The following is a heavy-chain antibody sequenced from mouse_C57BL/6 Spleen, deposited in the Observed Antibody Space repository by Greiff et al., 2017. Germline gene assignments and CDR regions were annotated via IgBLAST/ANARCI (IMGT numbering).Heavy chain of an antibody. V-gene: IGHV1-55*01. Sequence: QVQLQQPGAELVKPGASVKMSCKASGYTFTSYWITWVKQRPGQGLEWIGDIYPGSGSTNYNEKFKSKATLTVYTSSSTAYMQLSSLTSEDSAVYYCGRLEDSDYPFAYWGQGTLVTVSA. J-gene: IGHJ3*01. D-gene: IGHD5-5*01. CDR2: IYPGSGST. CDR3: GRLEDSDYPFAY. CDR1: GYTFTSYW.